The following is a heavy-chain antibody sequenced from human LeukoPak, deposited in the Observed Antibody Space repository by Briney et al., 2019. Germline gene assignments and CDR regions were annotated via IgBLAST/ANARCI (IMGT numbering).Heavy chain of an antibody. CDR1: GGTFSSYA. V-gene: IGHV1-69*13. CDR3: ARSTPLDSSGYYPPPMDAFDI. J-gene: IGHJ3*02. D-gene: IGHD3-22*01. CDR2: IIPIFGTA. Sequence: ASVKVSCKASGGTFSSYAISWVRQAPGQGLEWMGGIIPIFGTANYAQKFQGRVTITADESTSTAYMELSSLRSEDTAVYYCARSTPLDSSGYYPPPMDAFDIWGQGTMVTVSS.